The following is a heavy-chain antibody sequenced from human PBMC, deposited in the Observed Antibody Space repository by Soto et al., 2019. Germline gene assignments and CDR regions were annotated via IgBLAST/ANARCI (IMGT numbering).Heavy chain of an antibody. CDR2: IDPSDYYN. D-gene: IGHD3-16*01. CDR3: ATDPWLMLYSNDYVSGNFQGLS. CDR1: GYISTSYW. V-gene: IGHV5-10-1*01. J-gene: IGHJ5*02. Sequence: GESLKISNKGSGYISTSYWISWVRQMPEKGLEWMGRIDPSDYYNNYSPSFQGHVTISADKSISTAYLQWSRLKASDTAMYYCATDPWLMLYSNDYVSGNFQGLSWREATLVTVSS.